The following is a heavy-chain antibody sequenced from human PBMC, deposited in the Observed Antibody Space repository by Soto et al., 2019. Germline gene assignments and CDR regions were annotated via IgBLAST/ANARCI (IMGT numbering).Heavy chain of an antibody. CDR2: MNPNSGST. Sequence: QVHLVQSGAEVKKPGASVTVSCKASGYTFTSYDITWVRQATGQGLECMGWMNPNSGSTGYAQKFQGRVTMTRNTSITTAYRELSSLRSEDTAVYYCARGGTYMIRGVPDYWGQGTLVTVSS. CDR1: GYTFTSYD. CDR3: ARGGTYMIRGVPDY. J-gene: IGHJ4*02. V-gene: IGHV1-8*01. D-gene: IGHD3-10*01.